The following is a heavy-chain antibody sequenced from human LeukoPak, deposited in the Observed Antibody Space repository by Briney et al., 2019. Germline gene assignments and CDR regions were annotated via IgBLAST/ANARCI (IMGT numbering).Heavy chain of an antibody. CDR2: MNPNSGNT. Sequence: GASVKVSCKASGYTFTSYDINWVRQATGQGLEWMGWMNPNSGNTGYAQKFQGRVTMTRNTSISTAYMELSSLRSEDTAVYYCAGGDCSSTSCYSQFDYWGQGTLVTVSS. CDR3: AGGDCSSTSCYSQFDY. D-gene: IGHD2-2*01. CDR1: GYTFTSYD. V-gene: IGHV1-8*01. J-gene: IGHJ4*02.